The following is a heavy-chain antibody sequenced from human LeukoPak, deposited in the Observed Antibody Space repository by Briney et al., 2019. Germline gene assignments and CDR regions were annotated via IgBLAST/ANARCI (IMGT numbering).Heavy chain of an antibody. CDR1: GFTFSSYG. J-gene: IGHJ4*02. CDR3: AKDSYDILTGTVDY. Sequence: GGTLRLSCAASGFTFSSYGMSWVRQAPGKGLEWVSAISGSGGSTYYADSVKGRFTISRDNSKNTLYLQMNSLRAEDTAVYYCAKDSYDILTGTVDYWGQGTLVTVSS. D-gene: IGHD3-9*01. V-gene: IGHV3-23*01. CDR2: ISGSGGST.